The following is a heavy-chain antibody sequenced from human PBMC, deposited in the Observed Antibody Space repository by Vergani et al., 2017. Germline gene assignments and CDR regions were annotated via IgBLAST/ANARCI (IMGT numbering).Heavy chain of an antibody. V-gene: IGHV4-59*01. D-gene: IGHD3-3*01. CDR2: IYYSGST. Sequence: QVQLQESGPGLVKPSETLSLTCTVSGGSISSYYWSWIRQPPGKGLEWIGYIYYSGSTNYNPSPKSRVTISVDTSKNQFSLKLSSVTAADTAVYYCARAAGWSGYYRNWFDPWGQGTLVTVSS. CDR3: ARAAGWSGYYRNWFDP. J-gene: IGHJ5*02. CDR1: GGSISSYY.